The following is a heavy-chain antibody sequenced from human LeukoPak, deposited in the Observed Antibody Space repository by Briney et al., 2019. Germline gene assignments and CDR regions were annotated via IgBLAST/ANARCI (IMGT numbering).Heavy chain of an antibody. CDR3: ALGATLDAFDI. CDR2: IYHSGST. D-gene: IGHD1-26*01. Sequence: PSQTLSLTCTVSGGSISSGGYYWSWIRQPPGKGLEWIGYIYHSGSTYYNPSLKSRVTISVDRSKNQFSLKLSSVTAADTAVYYCALGATLDAFDIWGQGTMVTVSS. V-gene: IGHV4-30-2*01. CDR1: GGSISSGGYY. J-gene: IGHJ3*02.